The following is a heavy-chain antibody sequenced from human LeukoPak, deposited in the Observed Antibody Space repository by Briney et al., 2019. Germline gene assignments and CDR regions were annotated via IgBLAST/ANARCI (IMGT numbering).Heavy chain of an antibody. J-gene: IGHJ4*02. CDR3: AREVDGSGTFDY. V-gene: IGHV3-64*01. CDR1: GFAFSSCT. D-gene: IGHD3-10*01. Sequence: GGSLRLSCAASGFAFSSCTMHWVRQAPGKRLEYVSAINSNGGSTDYANSVKGRFTISRDNSKNTLYLHMGSLRAEDMAVYYCAREVDGSGTFDYWGQGALVTVSS. CDR2: INSNGGST.